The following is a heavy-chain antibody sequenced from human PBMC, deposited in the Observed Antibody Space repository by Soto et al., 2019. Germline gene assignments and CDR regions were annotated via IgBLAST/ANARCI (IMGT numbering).Heavy chain of an antibody. CDR3: AIRQQLVQYMFSCFDY. J-gene: IGHJ4*02. Sequence: EVQLLESGGGLVQPGGSLRLSCAASGFTFSSYAMSWVRQAPGKGLEWVSAISGSGGSTYYADSVKGRFTISSDNSKNRLYLQMNSLRADDTAVYYCAIRQQLVQYMFSCFDYWGQGTLVTVSS. CDR2: ISGSGGST. V-gene: IGHV3-23*01. D-gene: IGHD6-13*01. CDR1: GFTFSSYA.